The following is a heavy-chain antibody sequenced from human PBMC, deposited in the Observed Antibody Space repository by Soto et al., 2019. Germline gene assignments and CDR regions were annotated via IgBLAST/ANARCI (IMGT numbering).Heavy chain of an antibody. J-gene: IGHJ4*02. CDR3: ARSGGGSGWL. D-gene: IGHD6-19*01. Sequence: SETLSRTCTVSGDSVNTGDRYWSWIRQPPGKALEWIAYIYSSGSTKYNPSLKSRVTISRDTSKNQFSLKMTSVTAEDTAVYYCARSGGGSGWLGGQGTLVTVSS. CDR1: GDSVNTGDRY. V-gene: IGHV4-61*08. CDR2: IYSSGST.